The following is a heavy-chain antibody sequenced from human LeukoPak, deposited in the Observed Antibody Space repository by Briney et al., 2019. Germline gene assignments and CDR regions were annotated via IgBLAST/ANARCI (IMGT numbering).Heavy chain of an antibody. D-gene: IGHD3-22*01. CDR3: ARVSYFDDSCGGPIDS. Sequence: GGSLRLSCEASGFTFSRYAMTWVRQAPGKGLEWVSGISGSGGSTYYADSVKGRFTISRDHFKNTLFLQMNSLRAEDTGVYYCARVSYFDDSCGGPIDSWGQGTLVTVSS. J-gene: IGHJ4*02. V-gene: IGHV3-23*01. CDR1: GFTFSRYA. CDR2: ISGSGGST.